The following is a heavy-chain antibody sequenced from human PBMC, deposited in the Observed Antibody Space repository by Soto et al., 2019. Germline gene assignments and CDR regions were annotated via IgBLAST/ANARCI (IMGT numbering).Heavy chain of an antibody. CDR1: GYSFTSYW. Sequence: PGESLKISCKGSGYSFTSYWISWVRQMPGKGLEWMGRIDPSDSYTNYSPSFQGHVTISADKSISTAYLQWSSLKASDTAMYYCATQYGDYYYYGMAVWGQGTTVTVSS. J-gene: IGHJ6*02. D-gene: IGHD4-17*01. CDR2: IDPSDSYT. V-gene: IGHV5-10-1*01. CDR3: ATQYGDYYYYGMAV.